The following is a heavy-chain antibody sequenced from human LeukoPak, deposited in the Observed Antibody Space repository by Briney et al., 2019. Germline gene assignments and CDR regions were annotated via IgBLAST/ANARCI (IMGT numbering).Heavy chain of an antibody. J-gene: IGHJ4*02. Sequence: GGSLRLSCAASGFTFSSYGMHWVRQAPGKGLEWVAVISYDGSNKYYADSVEGRFTISRDNSKNTLYLQMNSLRAEDTAVYYCAKDRGYCSGGSCLWGYYFDYWGQGTLVTVSS. CDR3: AKDRGYCSGGSCLWGYYFDY. V-gene: IGHV3-30*18. CDR2: ISYDGSNK. CDR1: GFTFSSYG. D-gene: IGHD2-15*01.